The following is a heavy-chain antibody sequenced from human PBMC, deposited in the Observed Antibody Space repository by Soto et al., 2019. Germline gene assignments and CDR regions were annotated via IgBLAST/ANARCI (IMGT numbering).Heavy chain of an antibody. CDR3: ARAKVRAAGGTVWFDP. J-gene: IGHJ5*02. V-gene: IGHV3-23*01. CDR1: GFTFSNYG. CDR2: IIPSGIT. D-gene: IGHD3-10*01. Sequence: GGSLRLSCAASGFTFSNYGMTWVRQAPGKGLEWASTIIPSGITYYADSVKGRFTISRDNSKNTLYLQMNSLRAEDTALYYCARAKVRAAGGTVWFDPWGQGTLVTVSS.